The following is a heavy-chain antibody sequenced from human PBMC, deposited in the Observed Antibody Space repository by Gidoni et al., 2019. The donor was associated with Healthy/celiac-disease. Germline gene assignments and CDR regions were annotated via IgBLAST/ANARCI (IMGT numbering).Heavy chain of an antibody. CDR1: GFHFADYT. J-gene: IGHJ6*03. CDR3: AKDRYMDV. Sequence: EVQLVESGGVVVQPGGALRLPCAASGFHFADYTMNWARQAPGKGLEWVSLISWDGGSTYYADSVKGRFTISRDNSKNSLYLQMNSLRTEDTALYYCAKDRYMDVWGKGTTVTVSS. CDR2: ISWDGGST. V-gene: IGHV3-43*01.